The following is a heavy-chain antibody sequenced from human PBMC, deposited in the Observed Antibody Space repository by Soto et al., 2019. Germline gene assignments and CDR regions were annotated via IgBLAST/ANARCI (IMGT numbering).Heavy chain of an antibody. CDR1: GGSISGYY. Sequence: SETLSLTCTVSGGSISGYYWSWIRQPPGKGLEWIGYMYNTGSTVYNPSSKSRVTISVDTSKSQFSLRLNSVTAADTAVYYCARDLWGYCGTDCYPLDVWGQGTTVT. J-gene: IGHJ6*02. V-gene: IGHV4-59*01. CDR2: MYNTGST. D-gene: IGHD2-21*02. CDR3: ARDLWGYCGTDCYPLDV.